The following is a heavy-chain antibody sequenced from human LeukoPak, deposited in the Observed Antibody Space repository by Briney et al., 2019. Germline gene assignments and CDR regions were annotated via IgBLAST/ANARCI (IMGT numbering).Heavy chain of an antibody. CDR1: GGSISSSSYY. V-gene: IGHV4-61*02. Sequence: SETLSLTCTVSGGSISSSSYYWSWIRQPAGKGLEWIGRIYTSGSTDYNPSLKSRVTISLDTSKNQFSLKLTSVTAADTAVYYCARSYLWELLGVAFDLWGQGTMVTVSS. J-gene: IGHJ3*01. CDR2: IYTSGST. D-gene: IGHD1-26*01. CDR3: ARSYLWELLGVAFDL.